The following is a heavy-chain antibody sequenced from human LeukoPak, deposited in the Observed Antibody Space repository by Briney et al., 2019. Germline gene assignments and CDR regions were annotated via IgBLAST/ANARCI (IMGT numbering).Heavy chain of an antibody. Sequence: ASVKVSCKASGYTFTSYGISWVRQAAGQGLEWMGWISAYNGNTNYAQKLQGRVTMTTDTSTSTAYMELRSLRSDDTAVYYCARDSFWPSRIPPLSGVPPIHCSGGSCYSFDYWGQGTLVTVSP. CDR3: ARDSFWPSRIPPLSGVPPIHCSGGSCYSFDY. J-gene: IGHJ4*02. CDR2: ISAYNGNT. CDR1: GYTFTSYG. D-gene: IGHD2-15*01. V-gene: IGHV1-18*01.